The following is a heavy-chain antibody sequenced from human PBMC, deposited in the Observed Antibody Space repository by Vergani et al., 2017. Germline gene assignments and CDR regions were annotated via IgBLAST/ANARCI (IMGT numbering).Heavy chain of an antibody. D-gene: IGHD4-23*01. CDR2: ISAYNGNT. J-gene: IGHJ6*02. CDR1: SYTFTSYG. CDR3: ARDELVSYGGSLYYYYGMDV. V-gene: IGHV1-18*01. Sequence: QVQLVQSGAEVKKPGASVKVSCKASSYTFTSYGISWVRQAPGQGLEWMGWISAYNGNTNYAQKLQGRVTMTTDTSTSTAYMELRSLRSDDTAVYYCARDELVSYGGSLYYYYGMDVWGQGTTVTVSS.